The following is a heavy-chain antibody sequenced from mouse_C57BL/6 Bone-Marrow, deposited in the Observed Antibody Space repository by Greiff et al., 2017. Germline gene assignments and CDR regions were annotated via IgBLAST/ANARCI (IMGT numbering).Heavy chain of an antibody. CDR3: ARGYYYGSSHWYFDV. Sequence: EVQRVESGPELVKPGASVKMSCKASGYTFTDYNMHWVKQSHGKSLEWIGYINPNNGGTSYNQKFKGKATLTVNKSSSTAYMELRSLTSEDSAVYYCARGYYYGSSHWYFDVWGTGTTVTVSS. CDR2: INPNNGGT. J-gene: IGHJ1*03. V-gene: IGHV1-22*01. CDR1: GYTFTDYN. D-gene: IGHD1-1*01.